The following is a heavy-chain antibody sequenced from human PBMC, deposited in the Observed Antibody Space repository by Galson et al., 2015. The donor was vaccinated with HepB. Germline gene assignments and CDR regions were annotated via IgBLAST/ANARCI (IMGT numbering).Heavy chain of an antibody. Sequence: SLRLSCAASGFTFSGYSMNWVRQAPGKGLEWVSYISSSSSTIYYADSVKGQFTISRDNAKNSLYLQMNSLRAEDTAVYYCAREGSSLDYWGQGTLVTVSS. CDR1: GFTFSGYS. CDR2: ISSSSSTI. CDR3: AREGSSLDY. V-gene: IGHV3-48*01. D-gene: IGHD2-2*01. J-gene: IGHJ4*02.